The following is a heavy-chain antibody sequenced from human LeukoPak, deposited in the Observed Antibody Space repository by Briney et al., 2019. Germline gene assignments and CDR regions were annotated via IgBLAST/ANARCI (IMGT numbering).Heavy chain of an antibody. V-gene: IGHV1-2*06. CDR3: AREHCSSTSCYWYFDY. J-gene: IGHJ4*02. D-gene: IGHD2-2*01. Sequence: EASVKVSCKASGYILTGYYMHWVRQAPGQGLEWMGRIHPSSGGTNYAQKFQDRITMTGDTSISTAYMELIRLRSDDTAVYYCAREHCSSTSCYWYFDYWGQGTLVTVSS. CDR2: IHPSSGGT. CDR1: GYILTGYY.